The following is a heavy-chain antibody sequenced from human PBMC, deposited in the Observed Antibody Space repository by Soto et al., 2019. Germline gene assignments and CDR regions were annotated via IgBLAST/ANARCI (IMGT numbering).Heavy chain of an antibody. V-gene: IGHV4-39*01. D-gene: IGHD3-16*01. CDR2: IYYSGST. Sequence: QLQLQESGPGLVKPSETLSLTCTGSGGSISSSSYYWGWMRQPPGKGLEWIGSIYYSGSTYYKPSLTSRDTPAVDTARDPFSLKLSSVTAADTDVYYCARHGEVWGYFDYWGQGTLVTVSS. CDR1: GGSISSSSYY. J-gene: IGHJ4*02. CDR3: ARHGEVWGYFDY.